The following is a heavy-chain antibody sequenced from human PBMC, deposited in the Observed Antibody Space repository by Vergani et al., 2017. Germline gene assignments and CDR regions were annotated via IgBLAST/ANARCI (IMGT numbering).Heavy chain of an antibody. Sequence: QVQLQESGPGLVKPSQTLSLTCTVSGGSISSGSYYWSWIRQPAGKGLEWIGRIYTSGSTNYNPSLKSRVTISVDTSKNQFSLKLSSVTAADTAVYYCARENKEIVVVVAATRPYYYYYMDVWGKGTTVTVSS. CDR2: IYTSGST. D-gene: IGHD2-15*01. V-gene: IGHV4-61*02. CDR1: GGSISSGSYY. CDR3: ARENKEIVVVVAATRPYYYYYMDV. J-gene: IGHJ6*03.